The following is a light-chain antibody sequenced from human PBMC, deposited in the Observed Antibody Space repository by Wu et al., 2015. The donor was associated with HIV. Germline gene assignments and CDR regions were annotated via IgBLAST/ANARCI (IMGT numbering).Light chain of an antibody. CDR2: GSA. Sequence: EIVLTQSPGTLSFSPGETATLSCRASQSIGASYLAWYQQKPGQAPRLLIYGSATRATGIPDGFSGSGSGTDFTLIISGLEAEDFAVYYCQAYDSSSYSFGQGTKLEIK. V-gene: IGKV3-20*01. J-gene: IGKJ2*03. CDR1: QSIGASY. CDR3: QAYDSSSYS.